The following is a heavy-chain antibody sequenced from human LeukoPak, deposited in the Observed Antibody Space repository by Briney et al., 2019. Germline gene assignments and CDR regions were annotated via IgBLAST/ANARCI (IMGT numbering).Heavy chain of an antibody. D-gene: IGHD3-10*01. Sequence: GGSLRLSCAASGFTFSSYAMHWVRQAPGKGLEWVAVISYDGSNKYYADSVKGRFTISRDNSKNTLYLQMNSLRAEDTAVYYCARDAGWLGEFYYYYGMDVWGQGTTVTVSS. CDR3: ARDAGWLGEFYYYYGMDV. V-gene: IGHV3-30-3*01. CDR1: GFTFSSYA. J-gene: IGHJ6*02. CDR2: ISYDGSNK.